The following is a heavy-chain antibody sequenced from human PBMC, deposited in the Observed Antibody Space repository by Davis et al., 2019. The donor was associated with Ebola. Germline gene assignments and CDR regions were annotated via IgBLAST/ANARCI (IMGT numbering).Heavy chain of an antibody. CDR2: VYHNGRT. Sequence: MPSETLSLTCTVSGYSISNGFSWGWIRQPPGKGLEWIGSVYHNGRTNYNPSLKSRVTISLDTSKNQFSLKLSSVTAADTAVYYCARDRKNYYGMDVWGKGTTVTVSS. CDR3: ARDRKNYYGMDV. V-gene: IGHV4-38-2*02. CDR1: GYSISNGFS. J-gene: IGHJ6*04.